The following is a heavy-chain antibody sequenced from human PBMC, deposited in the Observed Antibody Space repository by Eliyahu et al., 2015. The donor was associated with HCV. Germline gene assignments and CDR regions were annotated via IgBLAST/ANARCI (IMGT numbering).Heavy chain of an antibody. Sequence: EVQLVESGGGLVKPGGSLRLSCAASGFTFSSYSMNWVRQAPGKGLGWVSSISSSSSYIYYADSVKGRFTISRDNAKNSLYLQMNSLRAEDTAVYYCAREQVGATSAFDYWGQGTLGHRLL. D-gene: IGHD1-26*01. CDR3: AREQVGATSAFDY. CDR1: GFTFSSYS. CDR2: ISSSSSYI. J-gene: IGHJ4*02. V-gene: IGHV3-21*01.